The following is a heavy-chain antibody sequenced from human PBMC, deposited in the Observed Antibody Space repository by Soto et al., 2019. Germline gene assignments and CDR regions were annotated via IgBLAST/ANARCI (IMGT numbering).Heavy chain of an antibody. CDR2: FDPEDGET. J-gene: IGHJ6*02. D-gene: IGHD5-12*01. CDR1: GYTLTELS. CDR3: ATGGVATIRPKTYYGMDV. V-gene: IGHV1-24*01. Sequence: ASVKVSCKVSGYTLTELSMHWVRQAPGKGLEWMGGFDPEDGETIYAQKFQGRVTMTEDTSTDTAYMELSSPRSEDTAVYYCATGGVATIRPKTYYGMDVWGQGTTVTVS.